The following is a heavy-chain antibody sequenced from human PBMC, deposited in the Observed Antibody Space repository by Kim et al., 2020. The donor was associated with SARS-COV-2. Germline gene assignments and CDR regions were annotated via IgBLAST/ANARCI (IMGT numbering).Heavy chain of an antibody. Sequence: SYGSARRYADSVKGRFSISRDNAKKSLSLQMNSLTPEDTAVYYCVRGPANWGQGTLVTVSS. J-gene: IGHJ4*02. CDR2: SYGSAR. V-gene: IGHV3-11*01. CDR3: VRGPAN.